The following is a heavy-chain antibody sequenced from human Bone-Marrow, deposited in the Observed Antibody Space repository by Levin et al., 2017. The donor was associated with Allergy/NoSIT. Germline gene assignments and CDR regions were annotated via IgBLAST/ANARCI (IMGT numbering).Heavy chain of an antibody. V-gene: IGHV4-59*01. CDR2: IYYRGST. CDR3: ARAASDYYGGYYFDY. Sequence: SQTLSLTCAVSGGSIGTYYWSWIRQSPGKGLEWIGYIYYRGSTNYNPSLKSRVTISVDTSKNHLSLRLSSVTAADTAVYYCARAASDYYGGYYFDYWGQGILVTVSS. CDR1: GGSIGTYY. J-gene: IGHJ4*02. D-gene: IGHD3-10*01.